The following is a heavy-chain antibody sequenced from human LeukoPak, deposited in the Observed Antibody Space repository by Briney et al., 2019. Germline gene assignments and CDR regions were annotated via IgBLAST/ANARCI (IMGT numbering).Heavy chain of an antibody. Sequence: PGGSLRLSCAASGFTFSSYSMNWVRQAPGKGLEWVSSISSSSSYIYYADSVKGRFTISRDNAKNSLYLQMNSLRAEDTAVYFCARDGEAGTEYWGQGTLVTVSS. CDR2: ISSSSSYI. CDR1: GFTFSSYS. V-gene: IGHV3-21*01. CDR3: ARDGEAGTEY. J-gene: IGHJ4*02. D-gene: IGHD6-19*01.